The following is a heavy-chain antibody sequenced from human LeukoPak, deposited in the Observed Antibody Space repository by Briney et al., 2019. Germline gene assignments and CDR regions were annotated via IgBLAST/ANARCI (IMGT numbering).Heavy chain of an antibody. CDR1: GFTFSDYY. V-gene: IGHV3-11*04. CDR2: ISSSGSTI. Sequence: PGGSLRLSCAASGFTFSDYYMSWIRQAPGKGLEWVSYISSSGSTIYYADSVKGRFTISRDNAKNSLYLQMNSLRAEDTAVYYCARVFGRHYYDSSGYYYEPLDTDAFDIWGQGTVVTVSS. D-gene: IGHD3-22*01. J-gene: IGHJ3*02. CDR3: ARVFGRHYYDSSGYYYEPLDTDAFDI.